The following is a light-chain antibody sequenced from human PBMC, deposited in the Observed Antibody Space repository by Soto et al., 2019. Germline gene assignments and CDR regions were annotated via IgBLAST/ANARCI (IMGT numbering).Light chain of an antibody. V-gene: IGKV1-33*01. J-gene: IGKJ4*01. CDR2: DAS. CDR3: QQYDNLPLT. Sequence: DIERTQSPASLSASVGDRVTITCQASQDISNYLNWYQQKPGKAPKLLIYDASNLETGVPSRFSGSGSGTDFTFTISSLQAEDIATYYCQQYDNLPLTFGGGTKVDIK. CDR1: QDISNY.